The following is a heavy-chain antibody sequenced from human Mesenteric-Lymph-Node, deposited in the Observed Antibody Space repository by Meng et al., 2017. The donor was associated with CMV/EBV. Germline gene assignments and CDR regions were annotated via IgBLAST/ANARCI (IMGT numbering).Heavy chain of an antibody. J-gene: IGHJ4*02. CDR1: FTMCA. Sequence: FTMCAIPWLRHAPGQRLEWMGWINAGIGNTKYSQKFQGRVTITRDTSASTAYMELSILRSEDTAVYYCARATVLHGFGELLYPIDYWGQGTLVTVSS. V-gene: IGHV1-3*01. CDR3: ARATVLHGFGELLYPIDY. D-gene: IGHD3-10*01. CDR2: INAGIGNT.